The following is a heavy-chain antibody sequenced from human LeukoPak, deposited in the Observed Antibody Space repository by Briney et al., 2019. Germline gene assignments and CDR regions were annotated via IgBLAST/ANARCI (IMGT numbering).Heavy chain of an antibody. V-gene: IGHV4-34*01. Sequence: PSETLSLTCAVYGGSFSGYYWSWIRQPPGKGLEWIGEINHSGSTNYNPSLKSRVTISVDTSKNQFSLKLSSVTAADTAVYYCARGCRPYGSGSRARRYYFDYWGQGTLVTVSS. D-gene: IGHD3-10*01. J-gene: IGHJ4*02. CDR2: INHSGST. CDR1: GGSFSGYY. CDR3: ARGCRPYGSGSRARRYYFDY.